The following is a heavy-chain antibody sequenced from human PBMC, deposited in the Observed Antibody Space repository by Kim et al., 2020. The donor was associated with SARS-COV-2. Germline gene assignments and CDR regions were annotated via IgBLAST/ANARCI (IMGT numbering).Heavy chain of an antibody. V-gene: IGHV3-7*01. CDR2: IKQDGSEK. CDR1: GFNFSSYW. J-gene: IGHJ2*01. CDR3: ARGLYYYDSSGYYYVAWYFDL. Sequence: GGSLRLSCAASGFNFSSYWMSWVRQAPGKGLEWVANIKQDGSEKYYVDSVKGRFTISRDNAKNSLYLQMNSLRAEDTAVYYCARGLYYYDSSGYYYVAWYFDLWGRGTLVTVSS. D-gene: IGHD3-22*01.